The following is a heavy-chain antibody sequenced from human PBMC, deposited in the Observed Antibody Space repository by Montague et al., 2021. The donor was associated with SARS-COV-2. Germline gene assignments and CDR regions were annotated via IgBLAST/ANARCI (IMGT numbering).Heavy chain of an antibody. Sequence: CAISGDSVSSHTVAWDWFRQSPSRGLEWLGRTYYRSKWYNDYAVSMQSRVTINPDTSKNQFSLHVNSVTPGDTAVYYCARDSEYSIGYWGQGLLVTVSS. V-gene: IGHV6-1*01. CDR1: GDSVSSHTVA. J-gene: IGHJ4*02. CDR2: TYYRSKWYN. D-gene: IGHD6-6*01. CDR3: ARDSEYSIGY.